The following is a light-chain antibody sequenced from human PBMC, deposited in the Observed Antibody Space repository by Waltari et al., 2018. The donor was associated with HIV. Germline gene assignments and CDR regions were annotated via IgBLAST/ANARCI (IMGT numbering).Light chain of an antibody. CDR3: QQVNSLPPT. CDR1: QGISSW. V-gene: IGKV1-12*01. Sequence: DIQMTQSPSSVSASVGDRVTITCRASQGISSWLAWYQQEPGKAPKLLIYVASSLQSGVPARVRRSGAGADFPLTSRVLPSERFATYYCQQVNSLPPTFGQGTKVEIK. CDR2: VAS. J-gene: IGKJ1*01.